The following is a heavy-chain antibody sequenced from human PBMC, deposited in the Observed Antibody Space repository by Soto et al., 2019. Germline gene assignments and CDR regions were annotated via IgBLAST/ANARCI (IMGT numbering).Heavy chain of an antibody. CDR1: GFSLSTSGVG. Sequence: QITLKESGPTLVKPTQTLTLTCTFSGFSLSTSGVGVGWIRQPPGKALEWLALIYWDDDKRYSPSLKSRLTLTKDTSKNQVVLTMTDMDPVDTATYYCAHSRQAARLFDYWGQGTLVTVSS. CDR3: AHSRQAARLFDY. J-gene: IGHJ4*02. D-gene: IGHD6-6*01. CDR2: IYWDDDK. V-gene: IGHV2-5*02.